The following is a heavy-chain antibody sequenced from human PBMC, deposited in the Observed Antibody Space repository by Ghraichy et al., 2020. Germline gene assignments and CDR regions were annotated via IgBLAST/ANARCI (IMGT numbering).Heavy chain of an antibody. CDR2: ISSNGGST. Sequence: GESLNISCAASGFTFSSYAMHWVRQAPGKGLEYVSAISSNGGSTYYANSVKGRFTISRDNSKNTLYLQMGSLRAEDMAVYYCARASLTAINGYWGQGTLVTVSS. D-gene: IGHD5-18*01. CDR3: ARASLTAINGY. V-gene: IGHV3-64*01. CDR1: GFTFSSYA. J-gene: IGHJ4*02.